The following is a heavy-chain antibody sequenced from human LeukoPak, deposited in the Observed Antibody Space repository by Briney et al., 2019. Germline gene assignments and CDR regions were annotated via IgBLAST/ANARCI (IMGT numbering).Heavy chain of an antibody. V-gene: IGHV3-48*04. D-gene: IGHD4-17*01. CDR1: GFTFRNYA. J-gene: IGHJ4*02. CDR3: ARVRTTVTDY. CDR2: ISSSGSTI. Sequence: GGSLRLSCAASGFTFRNYAMNWVRQAPGKGLEWVSYISSSGSTIYYADSVKGRFTISRDNAKNSLYLQMNSLRAEDTAVYYCARVRTTVTDYWGQGTLVTVSS.